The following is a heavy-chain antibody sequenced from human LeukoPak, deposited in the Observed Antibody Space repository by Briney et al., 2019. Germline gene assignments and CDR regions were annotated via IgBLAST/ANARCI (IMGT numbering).Heavy chain of an antibody. CDR1: GFTFTSSA. J-gene: IGHJ4*02. V-gene: IGHV1-58*02. Sequence: PWASVKVSCKASGFTFTSSAMQWVRQARGQRLEWIGWIVVGSGNTNYAQKFQERVTITRDMSTSTAYMELSSLRSEDTAVYYCAADPRGYYYDSSGYYSTFDYWGQGTPVTVSS. CDR2: IVVGSGNT. D-gene: IGHD3-22*01. CDR3: AADPRGYYYDSSGYYSTFDY.